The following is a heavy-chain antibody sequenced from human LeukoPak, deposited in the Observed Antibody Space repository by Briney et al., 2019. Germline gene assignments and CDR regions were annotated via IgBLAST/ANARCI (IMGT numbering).Heavy chain of an antibody. Sequence: ASETLSLTCTVSGGSISSYYWSWIRQPAGKGLEWIGRIYTSGSTNYNPSLKSRVTMSVDTSKKQISLKLSSVTAADTAVYYCAASSSSLFYFDYWGQGTLVTVSS. V-gene: IGHV4-4*07. CDR1: GGSISSYY. J-gene: IGHJ4*02. CDR3: AASSSSLFYFDY. D-gene: IGHD6-13*01. CDR2: IYTSGST.